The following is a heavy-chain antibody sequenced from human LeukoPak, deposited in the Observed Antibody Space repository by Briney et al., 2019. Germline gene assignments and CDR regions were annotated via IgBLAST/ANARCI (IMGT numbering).Heavy chain of an antibody. D-gene: IGHD6-13*01. V-gene: IGHV4-39*07. CDR3: ARDRPQQLVFDY. Sequence: KASETLSLTCTVSGGSISSSSYYWGWIRQPPGKGLEWIGSIYYSGSTYYNPSLKSRVTISVDTSKNQFSLKLSSVTAADTAVYYCARDRPQQLVFDYWGQGTLVTVSS. CDR2: IYYSGST. CDR1: GGSISSSSYY. J-gene: IGHJ4*02.